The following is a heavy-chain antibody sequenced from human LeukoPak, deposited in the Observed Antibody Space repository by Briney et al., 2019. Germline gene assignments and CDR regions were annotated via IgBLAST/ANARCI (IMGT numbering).Heavy chain of an antibody. V-gene: IGHV3-7*01. J-gene: IGHJ6*03. CDR3: ARGKTGYYYYMDV. CDR2: INQDGTEK. CDR1: GFTFSSNW. Sequence: PGGSLRLSCAASGFTFSSNWMSWVRQAPGKGLGLVANINQDGTEKDYVDSVKGRFTISRDNVKNTLYLQMNSLRAEDTAVYYCARGKTGYYYYMDVWGKGTTVTISS. D-gene: IGHD3-10*01.